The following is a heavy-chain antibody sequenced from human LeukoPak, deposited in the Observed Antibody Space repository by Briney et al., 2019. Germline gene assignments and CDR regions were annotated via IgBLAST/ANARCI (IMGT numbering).Heavy chain of an antibody. V-gene: IGHV4-34*01. Sequence: SETLSLTCAVYGGSFSGYYWNWIRQPPGKGLEWIGEINHSGSTNYNPSLKSRVTISVDTSKNQFSLKLSSVTAADTAVYYCARSVYIVVEYYFDCWGQGALVTVSS. D-gene: IGHD2-15*01. CDR3: ARSVYIVVEYYFDC. CDR2: INHSGST. CDR1: GGSFSGYY. J-gene: IGHJ4*02.